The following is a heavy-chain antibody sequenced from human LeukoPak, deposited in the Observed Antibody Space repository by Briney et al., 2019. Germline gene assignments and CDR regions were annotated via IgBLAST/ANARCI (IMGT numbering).Heavy chain of an antibody. D-gene: IGHD3-10*01. Sequence: GASVKVSCKASGYTFTGYYMHWVRQAPGQGLEWMGWINPNSGGTNYAQKFLGRVTMTRDTSISTAYMELSRLRSDDTAVYYCARVLSGGLLWFGELLYFDYWGQGTPVTVSS. CDR1: GYTFTGYY. CDR2: INPNSGGT. CDR3: ARVLSGGLLWFGELLYFDY. J-gene: IGHJ4*02. V-gene: IGHV1-2*02.